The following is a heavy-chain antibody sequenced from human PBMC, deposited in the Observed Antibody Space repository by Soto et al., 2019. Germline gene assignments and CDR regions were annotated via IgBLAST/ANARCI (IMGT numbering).Heavy chain of an antibody. Sequence: LSLTCTVSGGSISSGGYYWSWIRQHPGKGLEWIGYIYYSGSTYYNPSLKSRVTISVDTSKNQFSLKLSSVTAADTAVYYCARTNKALLRFGELFWFDPWGQGTLVTVSS. CDR2: IYYSGST. D-gene: IGHD3-10*01. CDR3: ARTNKALLRFGELFWFDP. V-gene: IGHV4-31*03. J-gene: IGHJ5*02. CDR1: GGSISSGGYY.